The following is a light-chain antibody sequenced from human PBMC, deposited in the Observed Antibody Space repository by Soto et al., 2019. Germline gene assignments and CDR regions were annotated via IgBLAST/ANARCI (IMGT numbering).Light chain of an antibody. J-gene: IGLJ3*02. CDR1: NSDVGSYDL. CDR2: EVN. V-gene: IGLV2-23*02. Sequence: QSVLTQPASVSGSPGQSITISCTGTNSDVGSYDLVSWYQQHPGKAPKLMIYEVNKRPSGVSDRFSASKSGNTASLTISGLQAEDEADYYCCSFAGSSTLVFGGGTQLTVL. CDR3: CSFAGSSTLV.